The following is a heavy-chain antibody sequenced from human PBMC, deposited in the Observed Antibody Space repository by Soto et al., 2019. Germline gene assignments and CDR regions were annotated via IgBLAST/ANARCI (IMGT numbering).Heavy chain of an antibody. J-gene: IGHJ6*02. V-gene: IGHV1-2*02. CDR1: GYTFTGYY. CDR2: INPNSGGT. CDR3: ARDPISEYSSSSEYGMDV. Sequence: GASVKVSCKASGYTFTGYYMHWVRQAPGQGLEWMGWINPNSGGTNYAQKFQGRVTMTRDTSISTAYMELSRLRSDDTAVYYCARDPISEYSSSSEYGMDVWGQGTTVTVSS. D-gene: IGHD6-6*01.